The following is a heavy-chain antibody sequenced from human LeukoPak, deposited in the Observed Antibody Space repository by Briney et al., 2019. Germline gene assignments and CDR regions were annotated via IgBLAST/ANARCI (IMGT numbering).Heavy chain of an antibody. D-gene: IGHD3-22*01. J-gene: IGHJ4*02. CDR2: IYTSGST. Sequence: SESQSLTCTVSGGSISSYYWSWIRQPAGKGLEWIGRIYTSGSTNYNPSLKSRVTMSVDTSKNQFSLKLSSVTAADTAVYYCARGSAVVSAFDYWGQGTLVTVSS. CDR3: ARGSAVVSAFDY. CDR1: GGSISSYY. V-gene: IGHV4-4*07.